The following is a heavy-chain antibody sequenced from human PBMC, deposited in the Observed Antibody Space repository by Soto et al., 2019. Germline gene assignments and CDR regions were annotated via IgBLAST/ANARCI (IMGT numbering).Heavy chain of an antibody. J-gene: IGHJ4*02. CDR3: AHVYGGYDNFDY. D-gene: IGHD5-12*01. CDR1: GFSLSTSGVG. V-gene: IGHV2-5*02. CDR2: IYWDDGK. Sequence: QITLKESGPTLVKPTQTLTLTCTFSGFSLSTSGVGVGWIRQPPGKALEWLALIYWDDGKRYSPSLKSRLTITKDTSKNQVVLTMTNMDPVDTATYYCAHVYGGYDNFDYWGQGTLVTVSS.